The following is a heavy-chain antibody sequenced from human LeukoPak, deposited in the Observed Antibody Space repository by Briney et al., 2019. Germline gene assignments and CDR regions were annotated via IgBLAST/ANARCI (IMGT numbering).Heavy chain of an antibody. CDR3: AREDDIVVVPAAQYYYGMDV. CDR1: GFTFSSYG. Sequence: PGGSLRLSCAASGFTFSSYGMSWVRQAPGKGLYWVSVISGSGGSTNYADSVKGRFTISRDNSKNTLYLQMNSLRAEDTAVYYCAREDDIVVVPAAQYYYGMDVWGQGTTVTVSS. D-gene: IGHD2-2*01. V-gene: IGHV3-23*01. CDR2: ISGSGGST. J-gene: IGHJ6*02.